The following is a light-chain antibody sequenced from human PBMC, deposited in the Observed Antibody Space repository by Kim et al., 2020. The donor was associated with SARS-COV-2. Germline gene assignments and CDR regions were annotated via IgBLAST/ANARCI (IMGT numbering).Light chain of an antibody. CDR1: QGINND. J-gene: IGKJ1*01. CDR2: GAS. V-gene: IGKV1-27*01. CDR3: QKYNGAPWT. Sequence: ASGGDRVTSTCRASQGINNDLAWYQQKPGKVPNLLIYGASALQTGVPSRFSGSGSGTDFTLTISRLQPEDVAIYYCQKYNGAPWTFGQGTKVDIK.